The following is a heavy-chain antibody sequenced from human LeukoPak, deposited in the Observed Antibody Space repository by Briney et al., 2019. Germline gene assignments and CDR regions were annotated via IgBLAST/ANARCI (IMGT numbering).Heavy chain of an antibody. J-gene: IGHJ6*03. V-gene: IGHV3-30*04. CDR3: AKDGRYFDWLVFYYYYYMDV. CDR2: ISYDGSNK. D-gene: IGHD3-9*01. CDR1: GFTFSSYA. Sequence: GGSLRLSCAASGFTFSSYAMHWVRQAPGKGLEWVAVISYDGSNKYYADSVKGRFTISRDNSKNTLYLQMNSLRAEDTAVYYCAKDGRYFDWLVFYYYYYMDVWGKGTTVTISS.